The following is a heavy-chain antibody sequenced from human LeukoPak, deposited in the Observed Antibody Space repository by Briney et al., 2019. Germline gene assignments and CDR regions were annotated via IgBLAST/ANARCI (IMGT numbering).Heavy chain of an antibody. V-gene: IGHV4-34*01. CDR2: INHSGST. Sequence: PSETLSLTCAVYGGSFSGYYWSWIRQPPGKGLEWIGEINHSGSTNYNPSLKSQVTISVDTSKNQFSLKLSSVTAADTAVYYCARGAGNSSSWYRYYYYYYMDVWGKGTTVTVSS. CDR1: GGSFSGYY. J-gene: IGHJ6*03. CDR3: ARGAGNSSSWYRYYYYYYMDV. D-gene: IGHD6-13*01.